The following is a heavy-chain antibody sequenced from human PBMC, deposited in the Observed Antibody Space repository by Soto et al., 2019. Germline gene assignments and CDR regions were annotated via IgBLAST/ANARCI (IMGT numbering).Heavy chain of an antibody. CDR3: ARRFKDDSGSSPYYPAFDV. Sequence: PGEPQKISYKASEYNFSKYWIAWVSQMPGKGLEYVGIVYPGDSDTRYSPSFQGQVTISVETSTSTAYMQWTSLKASDSAMYYCARRFKDDSGSSPYYPAFDVGGRGTTLTAS. D-gene: IGHD3-3*01. V-gene: IGHV5-51*01. CDR2: VYPGDSDT. J-gene: IGHJ6*02. CDR1: EYNFSKYW.